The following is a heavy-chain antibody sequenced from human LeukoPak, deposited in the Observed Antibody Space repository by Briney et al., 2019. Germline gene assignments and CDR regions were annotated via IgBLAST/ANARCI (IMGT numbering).Heavy chain of an antibody. CDR2: ISYDGSNK. J-gene: IGHJ3*02. D-gene: IGHD3-22*01. CDR1: GFTFSSYG. Sequence: GGSLRLSCAASGFTFSSYGMHWVRQAPGKGLEWVAVISYDGSNKYYADSVKGRFTISRDNSKNTLYLQMNSLRAEDTAVYYCAKHVQYYYDSSGYHDAFDIWGQGTMVTVSS. V-gene: IGHV3-30*18. CDR3: AKHVQYYYDSSGYHDAFDI.